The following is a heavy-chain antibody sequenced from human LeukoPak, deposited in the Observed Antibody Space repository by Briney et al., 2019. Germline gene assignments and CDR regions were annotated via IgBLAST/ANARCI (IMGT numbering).Heavy chain of an antibody. J-gene: IGHJ4*02. CDR2: IGTDGAYT. V-gene: IGHV3-74*01. CDR3: VRDGQELAFDK. Sequence: GGSLRLSCAASGFTFSNYWMNGVRHTPEKGLVGVSRIGTDGAYTSSADSVKGRFTMSRDNAKNTLYLQMNSLRVEDTAVYYCVRDGQELAFDKWGQGTLVTVSS. D-gene: IGHD1-1*01. CDR1: GFTFSNYW.